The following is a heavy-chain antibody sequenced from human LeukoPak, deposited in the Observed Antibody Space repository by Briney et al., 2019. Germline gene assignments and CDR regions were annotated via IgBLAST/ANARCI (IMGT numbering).Heavy chain of an antibody. V-gene: IGHV1-69*05. Sequence: SVKVSCKASGGTFSSYAISWVRQAPGQGLEWMGGIIPIFGTANYAQKFQGRVTITTDESTSTAYMELSSLRSEDTAVYYCARMRRITIFGVAPGYAFDIWGQGTMVTVSS. J-gene: IGHJ3*02. CDR2: IIPIFGTA. CDR3: ARMRRITIFGVAPGYAFDI. D-gene: IGHD3-3*01. CDR1: GGTFSSYA.